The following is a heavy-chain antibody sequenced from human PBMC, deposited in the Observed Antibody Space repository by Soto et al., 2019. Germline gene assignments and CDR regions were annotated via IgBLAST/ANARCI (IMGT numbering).Heavy chain of an antibody. J-gene: IGHJ4*02. Sequence: GASVNVSCKASGYTFTSYGISWVRQAPGQGLEWMGWISAYNGNTNYAQKLQGRVTMTTDTSTSTAYMELRSLRSDDTAVYYCARALGIAVAGDADYWGQGTLVTVSS. CDR1: GYTFTSYG. D-gene: IGHD6-19*01. CDR3: ARALGIAVAGDADY. CDR2: ISAYNGNT. V-gene: IGHV1-18*01.